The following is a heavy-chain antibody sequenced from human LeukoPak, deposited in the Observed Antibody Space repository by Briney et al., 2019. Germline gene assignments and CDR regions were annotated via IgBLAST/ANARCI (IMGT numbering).Heavy chain of an antibody. CDR1: GFTFSSYS. D-gene: IGHD3/OR15-3a*01. CDR3: AAVDYYFDY. V-gene: IGHV3-48*02. CDR2: ISSSSTI. Sequence: GGSLRLSCAASGFTFSSYSMNWVRQAPGKGLEWVSYISSSSTIYYADSVKGRFTISRDNAKNSLYLQMNSLRDEDTAVYYCAAVDYYFDYWGQGTLVTVSS. J-gene: IGHJ4*02.